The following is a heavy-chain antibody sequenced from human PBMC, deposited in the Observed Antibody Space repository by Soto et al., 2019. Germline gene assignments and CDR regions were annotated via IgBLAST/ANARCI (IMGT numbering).Heavy chain of an antibody. Sequence: QLRLQESGPGLVKPSETLSLTCTVSGGSISSSNHFWVWIRQPPGKGLEWIANIYYTGSTYYNPSLNSRVTIAVDTSKNEVSLRLSSVTAADTAVYYCARRGYSYGTGWFDPWGQGTLVTVSS. CDR2: IYYTGST. D-gene: IGHD5-18*01. J-gene: IGHJ5*02. CDR1: GGSISSSNHF. CDR3: ARRGYSYGTGWFDP. V-gene: IGHV4-39*01.